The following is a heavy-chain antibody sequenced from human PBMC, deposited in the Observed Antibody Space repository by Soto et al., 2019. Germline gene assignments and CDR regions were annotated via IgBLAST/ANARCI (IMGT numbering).Heavy chain of an antibody. Sequence: PGGSLRLSCAASGFTFSNYAMHWVRQAPGKGLEWVAVISYDGSNKYYADSVKGRFTISRDNSQNTLYLQMNSPTAEDTADYYWASPPTPYYFDSGGKGPLVTFPS. CDR1: GFTFSNYA. V-gene: IGHV3-30-3*01. CDR3: ASPPTPYYFDS. J-gene: IGHJ4*02. CDR2: ISYDGSNK.